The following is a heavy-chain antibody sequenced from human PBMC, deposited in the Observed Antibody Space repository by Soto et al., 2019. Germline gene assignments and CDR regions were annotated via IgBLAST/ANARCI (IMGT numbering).Heavy chain of an antibody. D-gene: IGHD5-12*01. CDR3: ATEGYQRGREEAFDI. Sequence: GASVKVSCKASGGTFSSYAISWVRQAPGQGLEWMGGFDPEDGETIYAQKFQGRVTMTEDTSTDTAYMELSSLRSEDTAVYYCATEGYQRGREEAFDIWGQGTMVTVSS. V-gene: IGHV1-24*01. CDR2: FDPEDGET. CDR1: GGTFSSYA. J-gene: IGHJ3*02.